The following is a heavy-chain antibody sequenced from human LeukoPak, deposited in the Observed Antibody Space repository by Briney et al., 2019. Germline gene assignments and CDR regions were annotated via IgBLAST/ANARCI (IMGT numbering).Heavy chain of an antibody. CDR2: ISSSSSTV. D-gene: IGHD3-10*01. V-gene: IGHV3-48*01. J-gene: IGHJ4*02. CDR1: GFTFSSYS. CDR3: ARDTYYYGSGSYYNPY. Sequence: GGSLRLSCAASGFTFSSYSMNWVRQAPGKGLEWVSSISSSSSTVYYADSVKGRFTISRDNAKNSLYLQMNSLRAEDTALYYCARDTYYYGSGSYYNPYWGQGTLVTVSS.